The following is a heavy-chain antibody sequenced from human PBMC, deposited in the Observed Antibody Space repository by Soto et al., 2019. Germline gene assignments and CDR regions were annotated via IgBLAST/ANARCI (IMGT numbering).Heavy chain of an antibody. V-gene: IGHV4-34*01. J-gene: IGHJ5*02. Sequence: PSETLSLTCAVYGGSFSGYYWSWIRQPPGKGLEWIGDIYYSGSTNYNPSLKSRVTISVDTSKNQFSLKLSSVTAADTAVYYCARHTSYYYDSSGFWFDPWGQGTLVTVSS. D-gene: IGHD3-22*01. CDR3: ARHTSYYYDSSGFWFDP. CDR2: IYYSGST. CDR1: GGSFSGYY.